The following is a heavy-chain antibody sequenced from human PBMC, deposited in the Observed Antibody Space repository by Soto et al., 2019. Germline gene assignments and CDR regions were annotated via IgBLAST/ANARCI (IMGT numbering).Heavy chain of an antibody. CDR3: ARDGPDIVVVPAANYYYGMDV. J-gene: IGHJ6*02. CDR2: ISYDGSNK. D-gene: IGHD2-2*01. V-gene: IGHV3-30-3*01. CDR1: GFTFSSYA. Sequence: GGSLRLSCAASGFTFSSYAMHWVRQAPGKGLEWVAVISYDGSNKYYADSVKGRFTISRDNSKNTLYLQMNSLRAEDTAVYYCARDGPDIVVVPAANYYYGMDVWGQGTTVTVSS.